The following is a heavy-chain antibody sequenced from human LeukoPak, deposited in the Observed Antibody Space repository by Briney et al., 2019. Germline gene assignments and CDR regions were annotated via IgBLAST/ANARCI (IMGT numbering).Heavy chain of an antibody. J-gene: IGHJ4*02. D-gene: IGHD4-23*01. CDR1: GFTFSSYA. Sequence: GGSLRLSCAASGFTFSSYAMHGVRQAPGKGLEWVAVISYDGSNEYYADSVKGRFTISRDNSKNTLYLQMNSLRAEDTAVYYCARASTVVTPFDYWGQGTLVTVSS. CDR2: ISYDGSNE. CDR3: ARASTVVTPFDY. V-gene: IGHV3-30-3*01.